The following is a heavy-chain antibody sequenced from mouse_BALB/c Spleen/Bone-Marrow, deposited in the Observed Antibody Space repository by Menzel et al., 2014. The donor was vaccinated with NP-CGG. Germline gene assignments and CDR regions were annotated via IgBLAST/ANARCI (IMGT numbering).Heavy chain of an antibody. CDR1: GFTFSTYA. CDR2: ISSSGSYT. Sequence: EVKLMESGGGLAKPGGSLQLSCAASGFTFSTYAMSWVRQTPEKRLEWVATISSSGSYTYYPDSVKGRFTISRDNAKNTLYLQMSSLRSEDTAMFYCSRLRMITTYFGVWGAGTTVTVSS. CDR3: SRLRMITTYFGV. V-gene: IGHV5-9-3*01. D-gene: IGHD2-4*01. J-gene: IGHJ1*01.